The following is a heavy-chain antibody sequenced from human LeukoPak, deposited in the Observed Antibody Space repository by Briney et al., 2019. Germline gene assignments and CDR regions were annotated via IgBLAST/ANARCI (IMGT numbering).Heavy chain of an antibody. J-gene: IGHJ2*01. V-gene: IGHV4-59*01. CDR1: GDPINSYY. Sequence: SETLSLTCTVSGDPINSYYWSWIRQPPGKGLEWIGHIYYSGSTNYNPSLKSRVAISIDTSKNQFSLKLSSVTAADTAVYYCARTAYARFFDLWGRGTLVTVSS. CDR2: IYYSGST. CDR3: ARTAYARFFDL. D-gene: IGHD2-21*01.